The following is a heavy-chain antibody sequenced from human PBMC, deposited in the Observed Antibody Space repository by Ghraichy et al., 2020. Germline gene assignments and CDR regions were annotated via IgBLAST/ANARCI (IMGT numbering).Heavy chain of an antibody. D-gene: IGHD2-2*01. J-gene: IGHJ4*02. V-gene: IGHV4-38-2*02. Sequence: SETLSLTCTVSGYSIDRGYYWGWIRQPPGKVLEWIESVYYTVRTYYNPSLKSRATISLDTSKNQFSLNLSAVTAADTAVYYCARGDCYTTSCYFDFCGQGTLVSVSS. CDR3: ARGDCYTTSCYFDF. CDR2: VYYTVRT. CDR1: GYSIDRGYY.